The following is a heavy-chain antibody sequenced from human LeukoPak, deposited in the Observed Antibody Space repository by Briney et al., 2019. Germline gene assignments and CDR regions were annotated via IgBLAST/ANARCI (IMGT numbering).Heavy chain of an antibody. D-gene: IGHD6-13*01. CDR1: GFTFSSYG. J-gene: IGHJ4*02. CDR2: ISYDGSNK. CDR3: AKIGGLLSVDIAAAGDGEFDY. Sequence: GGSLGLSCAASGFTFSSYGMHWVRQAPGKGLEWVAVISYDGSNKYYADSVKGRFTISRDNSKNTLYLQMNSLRAEDTAVYYCAKIGGLLSVDIAAAGDGEFDYWGQGTLVTVSS. V-gene: IGHV3-30*18.